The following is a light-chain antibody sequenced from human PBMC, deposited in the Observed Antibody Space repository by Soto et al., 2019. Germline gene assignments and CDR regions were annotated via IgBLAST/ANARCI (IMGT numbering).Light chain of an antibody. CDR1: QSISSW. J-gene: IGKJ1*01. V-gene: IGKV1-5*03. CDR2: KAS. Sequence: DIQMTQSPSTLSASVGDRVTITCRASQSISSWLAWYQQKPGKPPNLLIYKASSLESGVPSRFSGSGSGTEFTLTISSLQPDDFATYYCQQYNSYWAFGQGTKVEIK. CDR3: QQYNSYWA.